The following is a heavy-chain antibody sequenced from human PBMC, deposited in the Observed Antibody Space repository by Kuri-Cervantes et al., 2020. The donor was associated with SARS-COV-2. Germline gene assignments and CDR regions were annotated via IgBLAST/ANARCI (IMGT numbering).Heavy chain of an antibody. J-gene: IGHJ4*02. Sequence: SVQVSCKASGGTFSSYAISWVRQAPGQGLEWMGGIIPILGIANYAQKFRGRVTLTADTSTTTAYLELSGLKTEDTALYYCASDGVSGSLSLDFWGQGTLVTVSS. CDR2: IIPILGIA. CDR1: GGTFSSYA. V-gene: IGHV1-69*10. D-gene: IGHD6-19*01. CDR3: ASDGVSGSLSLDF.